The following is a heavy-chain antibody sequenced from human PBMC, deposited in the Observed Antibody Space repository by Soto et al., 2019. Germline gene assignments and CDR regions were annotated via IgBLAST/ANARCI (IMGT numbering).Heavy chain of an antibody. CDR3: ASCAGIPGTVGNYYYYMDV. CDR1: GYTFTSYA. Sequence: ASVKVSCKASGYTFTSYAMHWVRQAPGRRLEGMGWINAGNGNTKYSQKFQGGVTMTRDTSASTAYMELSSLSSEDTAVYYCASCAGIPGTVGNYYYYMDVWGKGTTVTVSS. V-gene: IGHV1-3*01. CDR2: INAGNGNT. D-gene: IGHD1-7*01. J-gene: IGHJ6*03.